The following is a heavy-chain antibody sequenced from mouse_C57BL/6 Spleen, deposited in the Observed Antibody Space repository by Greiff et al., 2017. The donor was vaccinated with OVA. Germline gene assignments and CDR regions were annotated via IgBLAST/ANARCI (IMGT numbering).Heavy chain of an antibody. D-gene: IGHD1-1*01. Sequence: VQLQQSGAELVRPGASVTLSCKASGYTFTDYEMHWVKQTPVHGLEWIGAIDPETGGTAYNQKFKGKAILTADKSSSTAYMELRSLTSEDSAVYYCARGVTTVVSYAMDYWGQGTSVTVSS. CDR2: IDPETGGT. J-gene: IGHJ4*01. V-gene: IGHV1-15*01. CDR1: GYTFTDYE. CDR3: ARGVTTVVSYAMDY.